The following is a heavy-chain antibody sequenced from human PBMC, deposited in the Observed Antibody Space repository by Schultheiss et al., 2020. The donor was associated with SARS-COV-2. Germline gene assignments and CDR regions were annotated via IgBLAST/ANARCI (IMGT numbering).Heavy chain of an antibody. D-gene: IGHD1-1*01. CDR2: ISYDGSNK. V-gene: IGHV3-30*04. J-gene: IGHJ4*02. Sequence: GGSLRLSCAASGFTLSSYAIHWVRQAPGRGLEWVAVISYDGSNKFYADSVKGRFTISRDNSKNTLYLQMNSLRAEDTALYFCARNPSLANSFDYWGQGTLVTVSS. CDR1: GFTLSSYA. CDR3: ARNPSLANSFDY.